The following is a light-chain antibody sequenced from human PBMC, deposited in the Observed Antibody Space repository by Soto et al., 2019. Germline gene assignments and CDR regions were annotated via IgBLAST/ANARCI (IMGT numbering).Light chain of an antibody. CDR1: QSVLYSSNNKNY. CDR2: WAS. J-gene: IGKJ1*01. V-gene: IGKV4-1*01. Sequence: DIVMTQSPDSLAVSWGERATINCKSSQSVLYSSNNKNYLAWYQQKPGQPPKLLIYWASTRESGVPDRFSGSGSGTDFTLTISSLQAEDVAVYYCQQYYSTLPSFGQGTKVEIK. CDR3: QQYYSTLPS.